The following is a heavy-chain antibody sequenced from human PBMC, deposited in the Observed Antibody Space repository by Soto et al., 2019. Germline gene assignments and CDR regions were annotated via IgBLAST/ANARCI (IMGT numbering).Heavy chain of an antibody. CDR1: GYTLTELS. Sequence: VKVSCKVSGYTLTELSMHWVRQAPGKGLEWMGGFDPEDGETIYAQKFQGRVTMTEDTSTDTAYMELSSLRSEDTAVYYCATDCSSTSCYVYGMDVWGQGTTVTVSS. CDR3: ATDCSSTSCYVYGMDV. D-gene: IGHD2-2*01. CDR2: FDPEDGET. J-gene: IGHJ6*02. V-gene: IGHV1-24*01.